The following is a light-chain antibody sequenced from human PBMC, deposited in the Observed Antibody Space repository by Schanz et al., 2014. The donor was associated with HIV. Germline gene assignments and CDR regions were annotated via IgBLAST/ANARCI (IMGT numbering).Light chain of an antibody. CDR2: QAS. V-gene: IGKV1-33*01. J-gene: IGKJ2*01. CDR3: QHYDSYSFT. CDR1: QDISNY. Sequence: DIQMTQSPSSLSASVGDRVTITCQASQDISNYLNWYQQKPGKAPKLLIYQASSLEAGVSSTFSGSGSGTEFTLTINSLQPADFATYYCQHYDSYSFTFGQGTKLEIK.